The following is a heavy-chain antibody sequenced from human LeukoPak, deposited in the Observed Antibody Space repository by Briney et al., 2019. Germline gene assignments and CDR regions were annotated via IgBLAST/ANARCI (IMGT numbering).Heavy chain of an antibody. CDR2: IYHSGST. CDR3: ARDASGGYFDY. CDR1: GGSISSGGYY. V-gene: IGHV4-30-2*01. D-gene: IGHD1-1*01. J-gene: IGHJ4*02. Sequence: PSQTLSLTCTVSGGSISSGGYYWSWIRQPPGKGLEWIGYIYHSGSTYYNPSLKSRVTISVDMSKNQFSLKLSSVTAADTAVYYCARDASGGYFDYWGQGTLVTVSS.